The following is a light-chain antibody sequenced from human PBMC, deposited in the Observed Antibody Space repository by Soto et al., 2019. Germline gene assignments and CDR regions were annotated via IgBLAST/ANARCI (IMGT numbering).Light chain of an antibody. CDR3: SSYTGGSTYV. CDR1: SSDIGGYKY. J-gene: IGLJ1*01. V-gene: IGLV2-14*01. Sequence: QSVLTQPASVSGSPGQSITISCTGTSSDIGGYKYVSWYQQHPGKAPKLMIYDVSNRPSGVSNRFSGSKSGNTATLTISGLQGEDEAESYCSSYTGGSTYVFGTVTKVTVL. CDR2: DVS.